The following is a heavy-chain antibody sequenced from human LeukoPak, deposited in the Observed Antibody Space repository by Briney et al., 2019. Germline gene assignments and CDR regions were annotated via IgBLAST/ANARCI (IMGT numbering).Heavy chain of an antibody. CDR3: ATEVHTVTTRVDY. Sequence: GRSLRLSCAASGFTFSSYGMHWVRQAPGKGLEWVAVISYDGSNKYYADSVKGRFTISRDNSKNTLHLQMNSLRAEDTAVYYCATEVHTVTTRVDYWGQGTLVTVSS. J-gene: IGHJ4*02. CDR1: GFTFSSYG. D-gene: IGHD4-17*01. V-gene: IGHV3-30*03. CDR2: ISYDGSNK.